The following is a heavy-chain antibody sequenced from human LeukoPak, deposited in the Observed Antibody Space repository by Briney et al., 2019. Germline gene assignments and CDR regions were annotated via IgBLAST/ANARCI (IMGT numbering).Heavy chain of an antibody. Sequence: SETLSLTCGVYSGSLSDKYWSWIRQPPGKGLEWIGEINPSGRTNYNPPLKSRVTMSIDTSKNQFSLKLSSVTAADTAVYYCARLSGYHFDYWGQGALVTVSS. CDR2: INPSGRT. J-gene: IGHJ4*02. D-gene: IGHD5-12*01. V-gene: IGHV4-34*01. CDR3: ARLSGYHFDY. CDR1: SGSLSDKY.